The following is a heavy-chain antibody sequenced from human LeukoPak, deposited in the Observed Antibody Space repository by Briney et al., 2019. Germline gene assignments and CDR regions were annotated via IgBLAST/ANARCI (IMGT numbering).Heavy chain of an antibody. CDR3: AREKVLSSGWYYWYFDL. Sequence: SETLSLTCAVYGGSFSGYYWSWIRQPPGKGLEWIGEINHSGSTNYNPSLKSRVTISVDTSKNQFSLKLSSVTAADTAVYYCAREKVLSSGWYYWYFDLWGRGTLVTVSS. CDR2: INHSGST. CDR1: GGSFSGYY. V-gene: IGHV4-34*01. J-gene: IGHJ2*01. D-gene: IGHD6-19*01.